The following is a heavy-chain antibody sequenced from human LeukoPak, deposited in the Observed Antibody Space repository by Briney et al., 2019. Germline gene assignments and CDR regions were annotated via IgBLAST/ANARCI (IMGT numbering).Heavy chain of an antibody. D-gene: IGHD5-12*01. CDR1: GFTFSNAR. V-gene: IGHV3-15*01. J-gene: IGHJ4*02. CDR2: IKSKTDGGTT. CDR3: TTDPRGYESHYFDY. Sequence: GGSLRLSCAASGFTFSNARMSWVRQAPGKGREWGGRIKSKTDGGTTDYAAPVKGRFTISRDDSKNTLYLQMNSLKTEDTAVYYCTTDPRGYESHYFDYWGQGTLVTVSS.